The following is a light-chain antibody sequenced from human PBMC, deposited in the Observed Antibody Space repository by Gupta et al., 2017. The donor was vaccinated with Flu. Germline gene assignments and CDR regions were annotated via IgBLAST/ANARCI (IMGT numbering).Light chain of an antibody. CDR3: QQSNNWPPKT. V-gene: IGKV3-15*01. CDR1: QSVSSN. Sequence: EIVMTQSPATLSVSPGERATLSCRASQSVSSNLAWYQQKPGQAPRLLIYGASTRATGSPARFSGSGSGTEFTLTISSLQSEDFAVYYWQQSNNWPPKTFGQGTKVEIK. CDR2: GAS. J-gene: IGKJ1*01.